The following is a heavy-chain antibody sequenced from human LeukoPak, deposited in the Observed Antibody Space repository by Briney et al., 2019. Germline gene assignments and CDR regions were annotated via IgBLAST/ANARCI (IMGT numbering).Heavy chain of an antibody. CDR3: ARVRFRRWLQLRTYYFDY. Sequence: ASVKVSCKASGYTFTSYDINWVRQATGQGLEWMGWMNPNSGNTGYAQKFQGRVTMTRNTSISTAYMELSSLRSEDTAVYYCARVRFRRWLQLRTYYFDYWGQGTLVTVSS. J-gene: IGHJ4*02. D-gene: IGHD5-24*01. CDR1: GYTFTSYD. V-gene: IGHV1-8*01. CDR2: MNPNSGNT.